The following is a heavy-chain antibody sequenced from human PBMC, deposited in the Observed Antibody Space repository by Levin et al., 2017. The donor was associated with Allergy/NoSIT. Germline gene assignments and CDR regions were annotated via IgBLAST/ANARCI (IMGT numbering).Heavy chain of an antibody. J-gene: IGHJ6*02. CDR3: AKDKGGSNSWGTSSKYDYGMAG. CDR1: GFSFDAYT. Sequence: GESLKISCAASGFSFDAYTMHWVRQAPGKGLEWVSLISWDGGNAYYADSVKGRFTISRDNSKNFLYLQMNSLRAEDTALYYCAKDKGGSNSWGTSSKYDYGMAGWGQGTTVTVSS. CDR2: ISWDGGNA. V-gene: IGHV3-43*01. D-gene: IGHD6-13*01.